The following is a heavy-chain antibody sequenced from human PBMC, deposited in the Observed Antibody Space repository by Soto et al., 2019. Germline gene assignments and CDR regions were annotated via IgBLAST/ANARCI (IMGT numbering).Heavy chain of an antibody. CDR1: GGSIGGYD. D-gene: IGHD4-17*01. Sequence: SETLCLTCSVSGGSIGGYDGSWIRQPPGKGLEYIGYIHYSGSTNYKPSLRSRVTISVDTSKNQFSLKLSSVTAADTAVYYCAKDLRPDGVWDFDYWGQGTLVTVSS. CDR2: IHYSGST. V-gene: IGHV4-59*12. J-gene: IGHJ4*02. CDR3: AKDLRPDGVWDFDY.